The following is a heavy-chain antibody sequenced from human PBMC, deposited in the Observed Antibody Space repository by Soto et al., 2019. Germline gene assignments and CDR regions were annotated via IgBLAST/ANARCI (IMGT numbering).Heavy chain of an antibody. V-gene: IGHV1-2*02. CDR2: INPNSGAT. D-gene: IGHD3-3*01. CDR3: ARGGGTILDPLP. J-gene: IGHJ5*02. Sequence: ASVKVSCKASGYTFTGYFIHWVRQAPGQGLEWMGYINPNSGATKYAPRFQGRVTMTSDTSIRTAYMDLSNLGSDDTAVYYCARGGGTILDPLPWGPGTLVTVS. CDR1: GYTFTGYF.